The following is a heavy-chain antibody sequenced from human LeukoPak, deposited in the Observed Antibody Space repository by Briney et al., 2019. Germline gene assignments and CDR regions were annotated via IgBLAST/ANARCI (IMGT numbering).Heavy chain of an antibody. Sequence: SETLSLTCTVSGGSISSYYWSWIRQPPGKGLEWIGYIYYSGSTNYNPSLKSRVTISVDTSKNRFSLKLSSVTAADTAVYYCARLAHAGRPPYSSSWYGDWFDPWGQGTLVTVSS. CDR3: ARLAHAGRPPYSSSWYGDWFDP. V-gene: IGHV4-59*08. CDR1: GGSISSYY. CDR2: IYYSGST. J-gene: IGHJ5*02. D-gene: IGHD6-13*01.